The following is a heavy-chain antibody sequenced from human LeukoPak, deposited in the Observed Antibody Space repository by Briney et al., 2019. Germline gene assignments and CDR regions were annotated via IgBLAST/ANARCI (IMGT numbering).Heavy chain of an antibody. D-gene: IGHD6-13*01. CDR2: ISGSGSNT. J-gene: IGHJ5*01. CDR3: AWAYRSSWYDF. CDR1: GFTFSSYG. V-gene: IGHV3-23*01. Sequence: GGSLRLSCAASGFTFSSYGMSWVRQAPGKGLEWVSAISGSGSNTYYADSVKGRFTISRDNSKNTLYLKVSTVRAEDTAVYYCAWAYRSSWYDFWGEGALVTVSS.